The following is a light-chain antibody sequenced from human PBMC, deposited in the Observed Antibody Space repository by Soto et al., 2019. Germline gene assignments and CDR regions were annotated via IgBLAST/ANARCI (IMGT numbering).Light chain of an antibody. CDR3: SSYTSSSTI. V-gene: IGLV2-14*01. CDR2: EVS. J-gene: IGLJ1*01. Sequence: QSALTQPASVSGSPGQSITISCTGTSSDVGAYDYVSWYQHHPGKAPKLLIYEVSNRPSGVSSRFSGSKSGNTASLTISGLQAEDEADYYCSSYTSSSTIFGTGTKLTVL. CDR1: SSDVGAYDY.